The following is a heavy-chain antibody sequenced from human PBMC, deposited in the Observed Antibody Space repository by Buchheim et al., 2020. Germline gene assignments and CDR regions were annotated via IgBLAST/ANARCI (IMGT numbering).Heavy chain of an antibody. V-gene: IGHV3-30*18. CDR1: GFTFSSYG. J-gene: IGHJ6*03. Sequence: QVQLVESGGGVVQPGRSLRLSCAASGFTFSSYGMHWVRQAPGKGLEWVAVISYDGSNKYYADSVKGRFTISRDNSKTTLYLQMNSLRAEDTAVYYCAKDPHCSGGSCYSGAYYYYMDVWGKGTT. CDR2: ISYDGSNK. CDR3: AKDPHCSGGSCYSGAYYYYMDV. D-gene: IGHD2-15*01.